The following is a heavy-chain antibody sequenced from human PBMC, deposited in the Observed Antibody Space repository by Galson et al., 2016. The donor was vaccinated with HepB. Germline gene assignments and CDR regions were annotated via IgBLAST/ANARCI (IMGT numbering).Heavy chain of an antibody. CDR1: GFTSSSFA. Sequence: SLRLSCAASGFTSSSFAMSWVRQAPGKGLEWVAAISASGAGTFYADSVKGRFTISRDTSNKTLSMQMNSLRAEDTAVYYCARDTGAFGGPLVADFWGQGTLVTVSS. J-gene: IGHJ4*02. V-gene: IGHV3-23*01. D-gene: IGHD3-16*01. CDR2: ISASGAGT. CDR3: ARDTGAFGGPLVADF.